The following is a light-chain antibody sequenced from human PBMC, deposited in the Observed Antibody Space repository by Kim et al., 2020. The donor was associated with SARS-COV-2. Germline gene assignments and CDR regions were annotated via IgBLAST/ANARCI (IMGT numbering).Light chain of an antibody. J-gene: IGKJ4*01. CDR3: QQYYSTPPVT. CDR2: WAS. V-gene: IGKV4-1*01. Sequence: TINCKSSQSVLYSSNNKNYVAWYQQKPGQPPKLLIYWASTRESGVPHRFSGSGSGTDFTLTISSLQAEDVAVYYCQQYYSTPPVTFGGGTKVDIK. CDR1: QSVLYSSNNKNY.